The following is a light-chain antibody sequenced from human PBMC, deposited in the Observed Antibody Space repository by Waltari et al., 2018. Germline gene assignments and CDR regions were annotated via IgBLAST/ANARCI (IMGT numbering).Light chain of an antibody. Sequence: SALTQPASVSGSPGPSITISCTGTSRDVGGYNYVSWYQQHPGKAPKLMIYEVSNRPSGVSNRFSGSKSGNTASLTISGLQAEDEADYYCSSYTSSSPWVFGGGTKLTVL. CDR1: SRDVGGYNY. J-gene: IGLJ3*02. CDR3: SSYTSSSPWV. V-gene: IGLV2-14*01. CDR2: EVS.